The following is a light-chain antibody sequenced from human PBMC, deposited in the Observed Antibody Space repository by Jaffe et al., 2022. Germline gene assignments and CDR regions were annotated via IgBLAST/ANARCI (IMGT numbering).Light chain of an antibody. V-gene: IGKV4-1*01. J-gene: IGKJ2*01. CDR1: QSVLYSSNNKNC. Sequence: DIVMTQSPDSLTVSLGERATINCKSSQSVLYSSNNKNCLAWYQQKPGQPPNLLIYWASTRESGVPDRFSGSGSGTDFTLTISSLQAEDVAVYYCQQYYSTPPTFGQGTKLEIK. CDR2: WAS. CDR3: QQYYSTPPT.